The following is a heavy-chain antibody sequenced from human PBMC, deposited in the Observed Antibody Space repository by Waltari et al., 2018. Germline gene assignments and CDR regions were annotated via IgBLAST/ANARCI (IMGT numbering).Heavy chain of an antibody. Sequence: QVQLVQSGAEVKKPGASVKVSCTASGYTFTGYYMPWVRQAPGQGLEWRGWINPNSGGTNYAQKFQGRVTMTRDTSISTAYMELSRLRSDDTAVYYCARVEVGRYYYYGMDVWGQGTTVTVSS. CDR1: GYTFTGYY. CDR3: ARVEVGRYYYYGMDV. J-gene: IGHJ6*02. V-gene: IGHV1-2*02. CDR2: INPNSGGT.